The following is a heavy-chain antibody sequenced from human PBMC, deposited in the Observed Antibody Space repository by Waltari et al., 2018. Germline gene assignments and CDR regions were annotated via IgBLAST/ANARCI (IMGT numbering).Heavy chain of an antibody. Sequence: QVQLVESGRGLVQLGGSLGLSCAASESTFSSYAMHWVRQAPGKGLEWVAFISYNERNIYYVDSVKGRFTISRDNSKKMLYLQMNSLRAEDTAVYYCARDYCDRTYCHGMDVWGQGTTVTVSS. CDR1: ESTFSSYA. CDR2: ISYNERNI. D-gene: IGHD3-22*01. V-gene: IGHV3-30*04. J-gene: IGHJ6*02. CDR3: ARDYCDRTYCHGMDV.